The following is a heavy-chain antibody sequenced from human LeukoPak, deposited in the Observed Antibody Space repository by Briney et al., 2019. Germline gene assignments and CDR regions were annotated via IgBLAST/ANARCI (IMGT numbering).Heavy chain of an antibody. V-gene: IGHV3-30*02. CDR3: ARRHHFGFLDS. Sequence: GGSLRLSCEASGFTFNTYGMHWVRQAPGKGLEWVALKRYDGSSENYADSVRGRFTISRDNSKNTLYLEMNSLSVEDTAVYYCARRHHFGFLDSWGQGTLVTVSS. J-gene: IGHJ4*02. CDR2: KRYDGSSE. CDR1: GFTFNTYG. D-gene: IGHD3-10*01.